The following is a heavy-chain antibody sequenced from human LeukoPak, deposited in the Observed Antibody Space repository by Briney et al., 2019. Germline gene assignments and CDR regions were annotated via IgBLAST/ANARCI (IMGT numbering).Heavy chain of an antibody. Sequence: SETLSLTCTVSGGSISSSSYYWGWIRQPPGKGLEWIGSIYYSGSTYYNPSLKSRGTISVDTSKNQFSLKLSSVTAPDTAVYYCARGVFRGSYAVYYFDFWGQGTLVSVSS. D-gene: IGHD1-26*01. CDR3: ARGVFRGSYAVYYFDF. CDR1: GGSISSSSYY. CDR2: IYYSGST. J-gene: IGHJ4*02. V-gene: IGHV4-39*07.